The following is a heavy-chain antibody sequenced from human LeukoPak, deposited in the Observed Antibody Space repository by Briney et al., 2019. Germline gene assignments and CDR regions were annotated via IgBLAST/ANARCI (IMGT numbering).Heavy chain of an antibody. Sequence: GGSLRLSCAVSGFNFRSYWMAWVRQAPGKGLEWVANIDRDGSGTEYVDSLKGRFTISRDNAKNSLFLQMNSLRAEDTAVYYCARWRSVQSEFDHWGQGTLVTVSS. V-gene: IGHV3-7*01. J-gene: IGHJ4*02. CDR1: GFNFRSYW. D-gene: IGHD5/OR15-5a*01. CDR3: ARWRSVQSEFDH. CDR2: IDRDGSGT.